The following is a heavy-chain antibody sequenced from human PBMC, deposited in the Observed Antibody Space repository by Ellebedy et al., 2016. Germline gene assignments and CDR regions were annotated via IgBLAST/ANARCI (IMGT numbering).Heavy chain of an antibody. CDR3: AREGAYDSGGYYELFDY. Sequence: ASVKVSXKGSGYSFSSYTIGWVRQAPGQGLEWIGWISGSNGNTKYAQKFQGRVTMTTDTSTNTAYMELRSLRSDDTAVYYCAREGAYDSGGYYELFDYWGQGTLVTVSS. CDR1: GYSFSSYT. D-gene: IGHD3-22*01. CDR2: ISGSNGNT. V-gene: IGHV1-18*01. J-gene: IGHJ4*02.